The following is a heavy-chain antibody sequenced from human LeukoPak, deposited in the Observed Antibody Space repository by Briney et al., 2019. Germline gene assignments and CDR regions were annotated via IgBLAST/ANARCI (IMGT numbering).Heavy chain of an antibody. V-gene: IGHV4-59*01. D-gene: IGHD5-18*01. J-gene: IGHJ4*02. Sequence: SETLSLTCTVSGGSISSYYWSWIRQPPGKGLEWIGYIYYSGSTNYNPSLKSRVTISVDTSKNQFSLKLSSVTAADTAVYYCATSTPGYSYAKYWGQGTLVTVSS. CDR3: ATSTPGYSYAKY. CDR2: IYYSGST. CDR1: GGSISSYY.